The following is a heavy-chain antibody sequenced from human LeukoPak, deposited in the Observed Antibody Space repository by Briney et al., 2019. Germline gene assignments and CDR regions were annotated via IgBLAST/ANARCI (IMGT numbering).Heavy chain of an antibody. CDR2: IYYSGST. D-gene: IGHD3-10*01. CDR3: ARVVRGIFDY. J-gene: IGHJ4*02. V-gene: IGHV4-39*07. Sequence: PSETLSLTCTVSGGSISSSSYYWGWIRQPPGKGLEWIGSIYYSGSTYYNPSLKSRVTISVDTSKNQFSLKLSSVTAADTAVYYCARVVRGIFDYWGQGTLVTVSS. CDR1: GGSISSSSYY.